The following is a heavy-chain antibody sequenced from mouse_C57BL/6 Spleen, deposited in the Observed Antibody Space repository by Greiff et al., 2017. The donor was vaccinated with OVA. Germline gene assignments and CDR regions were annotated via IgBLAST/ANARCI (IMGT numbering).Heavy chain of an antibody. Sequence: EVKVEESGGGLVKPGGSLKLSCAASGFTFSSYAMSWVRQTPEKRLEWVATISDGGSYTYYPDNVKGRFTISRDNAKNNLYLQMSHLKSEDTAMYYCARDLLDFDYWGQGTTLTVSS. V-gene: IGHV5-4*01. CDR2: ISDGGSYT. CDR3: ARDLLDFDY. CDR1: GFTFSSYA. J-gene: IGHJ2*01. D-gene: IGHD2-1*01.